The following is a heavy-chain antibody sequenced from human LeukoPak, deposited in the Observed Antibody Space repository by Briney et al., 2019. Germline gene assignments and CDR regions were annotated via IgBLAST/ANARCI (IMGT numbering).Heavy chain of an antibody. CDR1: GGSISSNSYY. J-gene: IGHJ2*01. CDR2: IYYSGST. CDR3: ARQRLAVAGTWYFDL. D-gene: IGHD6-19*01. Sequence: SETLSLTCTVSGGSISSNSYYWGWIRQPPGKGLEWIGSIYYSGSTYYNPSLKSRVTISVDTSKNQFSLKLSSVTAADTAVYYCARQRLAVAGTWYFDLWGRGTLVTVSS. V-gene: IGHV4-39*01.